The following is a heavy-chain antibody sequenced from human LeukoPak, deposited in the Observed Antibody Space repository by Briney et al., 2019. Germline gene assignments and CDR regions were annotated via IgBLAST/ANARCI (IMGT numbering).Heavy chain of an antibody. D-gene: IGHD3-16*02. CDR3: ARGGVIVNLQH. CDR2: IYYSGNT. Sequence: SETLSLTCTVSGGSISSSSYYWGWIRQPPGKGLEWIGSIYYSGNTYYNPSLKSRVTLSVDTSKNQFSLKLSSVTAADTAVYYCARGGVIVNLQHWGQGTLVTVSS. V-gene: IGHV4-39*07. CDR1: GGSISSSSYY. J-gene: IGHJ1*01.